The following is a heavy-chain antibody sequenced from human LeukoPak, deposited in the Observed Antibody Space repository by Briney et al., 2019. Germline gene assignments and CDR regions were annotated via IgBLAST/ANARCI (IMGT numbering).Heavy chain of an antibody. Sequence: PSETLSLTCTVSGGSISSYYWSWIRQPPGKGLEWIGYIYYSGSTNYNPSLKSRVTISVDTSKNQFSLKLSSVTAADTAVYYCARSDNWNYDDAFDIWGQGTMVTVSS. V-gene: IGHV4-59*08. CDR2: IYYSGST. D-gene: IGHD1-7*01. CDR3: ARSDNWNYDDAFDI. CDR1: GGSISSYY. J-gene: IGHJ3*02.